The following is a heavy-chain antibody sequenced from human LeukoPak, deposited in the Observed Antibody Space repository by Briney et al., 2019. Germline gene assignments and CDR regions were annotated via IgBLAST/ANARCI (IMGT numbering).Heavy chain of an antibody. CDR3: ARDSSSWYGRCDF. J-gene: IGHJ4*02. CDR2: INPNSGGT. CDR1: GYTFTGYY. D-gene: IGHD6-13*01. Sequence: ASAKVSCMASGYTFTGYYMHWVRQAPGQGLEWMGWINPNSGGTNYAQKFQGRVTMTRDTSISTAYMELSRLRSDDTAVYYCARDSSSWYGRCDFWGQGILVTVPS. V-gene: IGHV1-2*02.